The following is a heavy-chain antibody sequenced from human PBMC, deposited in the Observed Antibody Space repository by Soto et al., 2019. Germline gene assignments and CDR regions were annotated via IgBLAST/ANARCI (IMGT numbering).Heavy chain of an antibody. J-gene: IGHJ4*02. D-gene: IGHD3-16*01. V-gene: IGHV4-59*11. CDR1: GGSMSSHY. Sequence: SETLSLTCTVSGGSMSSHYWTWLRQPPGKGLEWIGYISYSGSTYYNPSLKSRVTVSADTSRNQFSLKLSSVIAADTAVYYCARADPDASVGYWGQGTLVTVSS. CDR2: ISYSGST. CDR3: ARADPDASVGY.